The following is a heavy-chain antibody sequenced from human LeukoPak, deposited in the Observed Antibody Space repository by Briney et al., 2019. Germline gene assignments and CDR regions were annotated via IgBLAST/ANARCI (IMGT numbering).Heavy chain of an antibody. V-gene: IGHV3-21*01. CDR2: ISSSSSYI. CDR3: ARERLRFLEWLHYGMDV. D-gene: IGHD3-3*01. Sequence: GGSLRFSCAASGFTFSSYSMNWVRQAPGKGLEWVSSISSSSSYIYYADSVKGRFTISRDNAKNSLYLQMNSLRAEDTAVYYCARERLRFLEWLHYGMDVWGQGTTVTVSS. CDR1: GFTFSSYS. J-gene: IGHJ6*02.